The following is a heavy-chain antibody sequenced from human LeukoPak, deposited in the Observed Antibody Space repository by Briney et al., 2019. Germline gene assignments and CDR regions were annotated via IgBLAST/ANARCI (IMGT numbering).Heavy chain of an antibody. J-gene: IGHJ4*02. CDR2: ISSSGSTI. D-gene: IGHD5-24*01. CDR1: GFTFSSYE. Sequence: PGGSLRLSCAASGFTFSSYEMNWVRQAPGKGLEWVSYISSSGSTIYYADSVKGRFTISRDNAKNSLYLQMNSLRAEDTAVYYCASLTTKVEMATIDWGQGTLVTVS. V-gene: IGHV3-48*03. CDR3: ASLTTKVEMATID.